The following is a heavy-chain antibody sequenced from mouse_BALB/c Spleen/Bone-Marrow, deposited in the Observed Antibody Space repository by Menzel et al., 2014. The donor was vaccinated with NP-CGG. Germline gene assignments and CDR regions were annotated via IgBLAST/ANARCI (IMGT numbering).Heavy chain of an antibody. CDR3: ARVWYFDY. CDR1: GFTFSSYG. CDR2: INSNGGST. V-gene: IGHV5-6-3*01. J-gene: IGHJ2*03. Sequence: EVKLVESGGGLVRPGGSLKLSCAASGFTFSSYGMSWVRQTPDKRLELVATINSNGGSTYYPDSVKGRFTISRDNAKNTLYLQMSSLKSEDTAMYYCARVWYFDYWGQGTSLTVSS.